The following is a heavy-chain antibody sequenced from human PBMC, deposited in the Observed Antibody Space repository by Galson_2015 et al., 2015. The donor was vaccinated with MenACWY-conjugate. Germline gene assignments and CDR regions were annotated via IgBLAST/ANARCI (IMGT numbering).Heavy chain of an antibody. CDR2: ISSSRSTI. CDR1: GFTFSSYS. J-gene: IGHJ6*02. CDR3: ARDSTGNWNDFVYSYYGMDV. V-gene: IGHV3-48*04. Sequence: LRLSCAASGFTFSSYSMNWVRQAPGKGLEWVSYISSSRSTIYYADSVKGRFTISRDNAKNSLYLQMNSLRAGDTAMYYCARDSTGNWNDFVYSYYGMDVWGQGTTVTVSS. D-gene: IGHD1-1*01.